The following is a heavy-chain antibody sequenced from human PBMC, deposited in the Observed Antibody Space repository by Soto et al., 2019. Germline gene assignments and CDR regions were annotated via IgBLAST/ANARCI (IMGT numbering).Heavy chain of an antibody. D-gene: IGHD2-8*01. J-gene: IGHJ2*01. V-gene: IGHV4-30-4*01. CDR2: IYYSGST. CDR1: GGSISSGDYY. Sequence: QVQLQESGPGLVKPSQTLSLTCTVSGGSISSGDYYWSWIRQPPGKGLEWIGYIYYSGSTYYNPSLKSRVTRSVDTSKNQFALKLSSVTAADTAVYYCARGLAERDIVLMVYDNWYFDLWGRGTLVTVSS. CDR3: ARGLAERDIVLMVYDNWYFDL.